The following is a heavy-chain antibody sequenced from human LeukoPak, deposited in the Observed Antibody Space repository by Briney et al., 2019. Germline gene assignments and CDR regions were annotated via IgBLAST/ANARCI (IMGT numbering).Heavy chain of an antibody. D-gene: IGHD3-10*01. J-gene: IGHJ5*02. CDR2: INHSGST. CDR3: ARGGGEVLWFGETTLYNWFDP. V-gene: IGHV4-34*01. CDR1: GGSFSGYY. Sequence: SETLPLTCAVYGGSFSGYYWSWIRQPPGKGLEWIGEINHSGSTNYNPSLKSRVTMSVDTSKNQFSLKLSSVTAADTAVYYCARGGGEVLWFGETTLYNWFDPWGQGTLVTVSS.